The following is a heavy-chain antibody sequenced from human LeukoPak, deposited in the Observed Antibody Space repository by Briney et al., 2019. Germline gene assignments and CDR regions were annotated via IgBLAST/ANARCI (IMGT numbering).Heavy chain of an antibody. J-gene: IGHJ4*02. CDR1: GFTFSDYY. V-gene: IGHV3-11*04. CDR3: ARSYYDFWSGYYPPFDY. D-gene: IGHD3-3*01. CDR2: ISSSGSTT. Sequence: GGSLRLSCAASGFTFSDYYMSWIRQAPGKGLEWVSYISSSGSTTYYADSVKGRFTISRDNAKNSLYLQMNSLRAEDTAVYYCARSYYDFWSGYYPPFDYWGQGTLVTVSS.